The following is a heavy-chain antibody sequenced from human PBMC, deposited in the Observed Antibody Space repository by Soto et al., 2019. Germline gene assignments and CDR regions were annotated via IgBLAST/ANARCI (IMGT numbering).Heavy chain of an antibody. CDR2: IIPILGIA. D-gene: IGHD3-10*01. CDR1: GGTFSSYT. CDR3: PIWFGEWGLDP. J-gene: IGHJ5*02. Sequence: QVQLVQSGAEVRKPGSSVKVSCKASGGTFSSYTISWVRQAPGQGLEWMGRIIPILGIANYAQKFQGRVMITADKSTSTAYMELSSLRSEDTAVYYCPIWFGEWGLDPWGQGTLVTVSS. V-gene: IGHV1-69*02.